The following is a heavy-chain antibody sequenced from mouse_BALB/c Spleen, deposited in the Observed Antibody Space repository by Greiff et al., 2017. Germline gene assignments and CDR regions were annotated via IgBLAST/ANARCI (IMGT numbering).Heavy chain of an antibody. Sequence: EVQVVESGGGLVKPGGSLKLSCAASGFTFSSYAMSWVRQTPEKRLEWVASISSGGSTYYPDSVKGRFTISRDNARNILYLQMSSLRSEDTAMYYCARGLLYYAMDYWGQGTSVTVSS. CDR1: GFTFSSYA. J-gene: IGHJ4*01. V-gene: IGHV5-6-5*01. CDR2: ISSGGST. D-gene: IGHD2-10*01. CDR3: ARGLLYYAMDY.